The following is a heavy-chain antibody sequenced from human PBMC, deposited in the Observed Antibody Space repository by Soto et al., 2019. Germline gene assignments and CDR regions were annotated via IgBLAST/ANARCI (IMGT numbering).Heavy chain of an antibody. Sequence: SETLSLTCAVYGRSFSGYYWSWIRHPPGKGLEWIGEINHSGSTNYNPSLKSRITISVDTSKNHFSLKLSSVTAADTAVYYCARGRIPALGANFDYWGQGTLVTVSS. CDR1: GRSFSGYY. J-gene: IGHJ4*02. V-gene: IGHV4-34*01. CDR2: INHSGST. D-gene: IGHD1-26*01. CDR3: ARGRIPALGANFDY.